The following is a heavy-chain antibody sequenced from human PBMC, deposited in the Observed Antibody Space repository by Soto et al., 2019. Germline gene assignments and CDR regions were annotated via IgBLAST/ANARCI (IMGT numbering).Heavy chain of an antibody. J-gene: IGHJ4*02. CDR1: GFTISSSY. CDR3: ARPSLGPNDY. CDR2: IYSGGAT. V-gene: IGHV3-53*01. D-gene: IGHD7-27*01. Sequence: EVQLVESGGGLIQPGGSLRLSCAASGFTISSSYMSWVRQAPGKGLEWVSVIYSGGATYYADSVKGRFTISTDNSKNTLYLQMNSLRAEDTAVYYCARPSLGPNDYWGQGTLVTVSS.